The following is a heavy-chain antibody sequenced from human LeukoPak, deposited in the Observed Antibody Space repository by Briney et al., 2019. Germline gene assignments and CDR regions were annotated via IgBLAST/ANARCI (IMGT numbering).Heavy chain of an antibody. V-gene: IGHV4-34*01. Sequence: SETLSLTCAVYGGSFSGYYWSWIRQPPGKGLEWIGEINHSGSTNYNPSLKSRVTISVDTSKNQFSLKLSSVTAADTAVYYCARGGNCSGGSCYLKDDAFDIWGRGTMVTVSS. CDR1: GGSFSGYY. D-gene: IGHD2-15*01. CDR3: ARGGNCSGGSCYLKDDAFDI. J-gene: IGHJ3*02. CDR2: INHSGST.